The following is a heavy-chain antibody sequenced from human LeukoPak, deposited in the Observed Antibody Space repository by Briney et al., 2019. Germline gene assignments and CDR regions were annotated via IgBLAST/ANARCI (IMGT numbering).Heavy chain of an antibody. CDR3: ARGEWLVGKYDY. Sequence: ASVKVSCKASGYTFTGYYMHRVRQAPGQGLEWMGWINPNSGGTNYVQKFQGRVTMTRDTSISTAYMELSRLRSDDTAVYYCARGEWLVGKYDYWGQGTLVTVSS. J-gene: IGHJ4*02. D-gene: IGHD6-19*01. V-gene: IGHV1-2*02. CDR2: INPNSGGT. CDR1: GYTFTGYY.